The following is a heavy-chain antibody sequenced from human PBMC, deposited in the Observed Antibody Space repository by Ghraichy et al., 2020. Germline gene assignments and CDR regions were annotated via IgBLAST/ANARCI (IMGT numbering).Heavy chain of an antibody. J-gene: IGHJ4*01. CDR3: TRALGYWAFDY. CDR2: ITPGSDII. V-gene: IGHV3-48*01. D-gene: IGHD2-8*02. Sequence: GESLNISCAASGFSFSAHAFHWVRQTPGMGLEWLSYITPGSDIIYYADFVKGRFTISRDNAKNSLYLEMDSLGVEDTAVYSCTRALGYWAFDYWGHGALVTVSS. CDR1: GFSFSAHA.